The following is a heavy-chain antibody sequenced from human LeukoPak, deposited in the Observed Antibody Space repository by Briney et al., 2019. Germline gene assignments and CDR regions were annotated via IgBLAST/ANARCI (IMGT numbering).Heavy chain of an antibody. D-gene: IGHD3-10*01. V-gene: IGHV4-59*08. CDR1: GGSISSYF. J-gene: IGHJ4*02. CDR2: IYYSGST. CDR3: ARHGRGFGSGTYYNFDC. Sequence: SETLSLTCTVSGGSISSYFWSWIRQPPGKGLEWIGYIYYSGSTNYNPSLKSRVTISVDTSMHQFSLKLTSVTAADTAVYYCARHGRGFGSGTYYNFDCWGQGTLVTVSS.